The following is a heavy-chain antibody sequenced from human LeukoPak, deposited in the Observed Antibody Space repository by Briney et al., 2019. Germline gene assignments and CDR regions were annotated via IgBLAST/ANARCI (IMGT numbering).Heavy chain of an antibody. Sequence: GGSLRLSCAASGFTFSSYEMNWVPQAPGKGLEWVSYISSSVSTIYYADSVKGRFTICRDNAKNSLYLQMNSLRGEDTAVYYCARRMDIVATMTFDYWGQGTLVTVSS. V-gene: IGHV3-48*03. CDR2: ISSSVSTI. CDR1: GFTFSSYE. D-gene: IGHD5-12*01. J-gene: IGHJ4*02. CDR3: ARRMDIVATMTFDY.